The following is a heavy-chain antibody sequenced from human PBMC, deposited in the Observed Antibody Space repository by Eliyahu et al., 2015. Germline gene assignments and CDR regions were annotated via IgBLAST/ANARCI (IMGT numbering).Heavy chain of an antibody. D-gene: IGHD3-16*01. J-gene: IGHJ4*02. CDR3: GHRRYGGDGYGLFDY. V-gene: IGHV2-5*02. CDR2: VYWDDDK. Sequence: QITLKESGPTLVKPTQTLTLTCTFSGFSLSXSEVGVGWIRQPPGKXLEWLALVYWDDDKRYSPSLKSRLTINKDISKNEVVLTMTNMDPVDTATYYCGHRRYGGDGYGLFDYWGQGTLVTVSS. CDR1: GFSLSXSEVG.